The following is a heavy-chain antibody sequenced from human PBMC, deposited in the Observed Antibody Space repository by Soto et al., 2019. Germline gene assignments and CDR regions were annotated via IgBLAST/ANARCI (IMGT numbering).Heavy chain of an antibody. CDR3: AKDEGKGPSGYSCGS. D-gene: IGHD5-18*01. Sequence: EVQLLESGGGLVQPGGSLRLSCAASGFTFSSYAMSWVRQAPGKGLEWVSAISGSGGSTYYADSVKGRFTISRDNSKNTLYLQMNSLRVEDTAVYYCAKDEGKGPSGYSCGSWGQGTLVTVSS. CDR2: ISGSGGST. V-gene: IGHV3-23*01. J-gene: IGHJ5*02. CDR1: GFTFSSYA.